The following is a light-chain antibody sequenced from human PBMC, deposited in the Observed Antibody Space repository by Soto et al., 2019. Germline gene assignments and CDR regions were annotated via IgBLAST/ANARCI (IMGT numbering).Light chain of an antibody. J-gene: IGKJ2*01. CDR3: QQYNAWVRGT. V-gene: IGKV3-15*01. Sequence: EVVVTQSPATLYVSPGVRVTLSCRASQSVDCDVAWFQHKPCQAPRRLIYGASTRAAGIPGRFSGSGYETDFTFTISSLEPEDSATYFCQQYNAWVRGTFGQGTKLEIK. CDR1: QSVDCD. CDR2: GAS.